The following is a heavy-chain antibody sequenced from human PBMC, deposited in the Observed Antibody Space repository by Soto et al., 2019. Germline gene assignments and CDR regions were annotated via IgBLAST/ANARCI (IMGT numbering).Heavy chain of an antibody. CDR3: ARGFSLGYLGNWFDP. D-gene: IGHD3-22*01. J-gene: IGHJ5*02. CDR2: IYYSGRT. Sequence: PSETLSLTCTVSGASITSGGYYWSWIRQHPGQGLEWIGYIYYSGRTDYNPSLKSRVSISVDTSKNQFSLNLSSVTAADTALYYCARGFSLGYLGNWFDPWGQGTLVTVSS. V-gene: IGHV4-31*03. CDR1: GASITSGGYY.